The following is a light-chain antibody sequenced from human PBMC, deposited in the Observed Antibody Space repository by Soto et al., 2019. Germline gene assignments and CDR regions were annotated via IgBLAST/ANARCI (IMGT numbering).Light chain of an antibody. CDR1: QSVLYSSNHKNY. Sequence: DIVMTQSPDSLAVSLGGRATINCKSSQSVLYSSNHKNYLAWYQQKPGQPPKLLIYWASTRESGVPDRFSGSGSGTDFTLTISSLQAEDVAVYYCQQYYGAPYTFGQGTKLEI. J-gene: IGKJ2*01. CDR3: QQYYGAPYT. V-gene: IGKV4-1*01. CDR2: WAS.